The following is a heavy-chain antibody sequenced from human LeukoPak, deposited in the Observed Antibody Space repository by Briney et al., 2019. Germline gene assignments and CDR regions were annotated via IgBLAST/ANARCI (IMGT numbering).Heavy chain of an antibody. CDR1: GFTFSSYG. CDR2: ISYDGSNR. V-gene: IGHV3-30*03. D-gene: IGHD3-22*01. Sequence: GRSLRLSCVASGFTFSSYGMHWVRQAPGKGLEWEAFISYDGSNRYYVDSVKGRFTISRDNAKNSLYLQMNSLRAEDTAVYYCARWGTTMISSVNYWGQGTLVTVSS. CDR3: ARWGTTMISSVNY. J-gene: IGHJ4*02.